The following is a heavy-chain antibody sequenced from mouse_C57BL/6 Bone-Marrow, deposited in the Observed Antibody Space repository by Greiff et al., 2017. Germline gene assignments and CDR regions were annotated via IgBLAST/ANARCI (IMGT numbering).Heavy chain of an antibody. J-gene: IGHJ1*03. CDR2: IDPSDSYT. Sequence: VQLQQPGAELVMPGASVKLSCKASGYTFTSYWMHWVKQRPGQGLEWIGEIDPSDSYTNYNQKFKGKSTVTVDKSSSTAYMQLSSLTSEDSAVYYCANLITTVVANWYFDVWGTGTTVTVSS. CDR1: GYTFTSYW. CDR3: ANLITTVVANWYFDV. D-gene: IGHD1-1*01. V-gene: IGHV1-69*01.